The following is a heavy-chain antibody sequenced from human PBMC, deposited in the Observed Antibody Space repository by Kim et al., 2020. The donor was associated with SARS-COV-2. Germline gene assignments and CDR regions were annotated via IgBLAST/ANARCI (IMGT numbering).Heavy chain of an antibody. V-gene: IGHV1-2*02. Sequence: QKVQGRVTMTRDTSISTAYMELSRLRSDDTAVYYCARDYYDSSGYYRFDYWGQGTLVTVSS. CDR3: ARDYYDSSGYYRFDY. J-gene: IGHJ4*02. D-gene: IGHD3-22*01.